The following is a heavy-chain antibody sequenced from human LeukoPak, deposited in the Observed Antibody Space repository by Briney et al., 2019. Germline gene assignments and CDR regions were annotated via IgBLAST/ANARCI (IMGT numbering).Heavy chain of an antibody. CDR1: GFTFSSYA. CDR3: AKGRRLTTNFDY. CDR2: ISGSGGST. V-gene: IGHV3-23*01. Sequence: GGSLRLSCAASGFTFSSYAMSWVRQAPGKGLEWVSAISGSGGSTYYADPVKGRFTISRDNSKNTLYLQMNSLRAEDTAVYYCAKGRRLTTNFDYWGQGTLVTVSS. D-gene: IGHD3-16*01. J-gene: IGHJ4*02.